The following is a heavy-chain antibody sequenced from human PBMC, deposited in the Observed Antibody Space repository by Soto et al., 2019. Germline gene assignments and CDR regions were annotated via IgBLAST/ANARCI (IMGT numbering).Heavy chain of an antibody. D-gene: IGHD2-15*01. CDR3: ARGCSGGSCYCYYYGMDV. Sequence: QVQLVQSGAEVKKPGSSVKVSCKASGGTFSSYAISWVRQAPGQGLEWMGGIIPIFGTANYAQKFQGRVTITADKSTSTAYMELSSLRSEDTAVYYCARGCSGGSCYCYYYGMDVWGQGTTVTVSS. V-gene: IGHV1-69*06. CDR2: IIPIFGTA. J-gene: IGHJ6*02. CDR1: GGTFSSYA.